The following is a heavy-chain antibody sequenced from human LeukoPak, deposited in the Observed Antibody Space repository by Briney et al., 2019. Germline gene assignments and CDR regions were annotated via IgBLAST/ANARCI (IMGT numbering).Heavy chain of an antibody. CDR2: ISGSGGST. V-gene: IGHV3-23*01. CDR3: AKVDGSYYYYYYGMDV. Sequence: PGGSLRLSCAASGFTFSSYAMSWVRQAPVKGLEWVSAISGSGGSTYYADSVKGRFTISRDNSKNTLYLQMNSLRAEDTAVYYCAKVDGSYYYYYYGMDVWGQGTTVTVSS. CDR1: GFTFSSYA. D-gene: IGHD1-26*01. J-gene: IGHJ6*02.